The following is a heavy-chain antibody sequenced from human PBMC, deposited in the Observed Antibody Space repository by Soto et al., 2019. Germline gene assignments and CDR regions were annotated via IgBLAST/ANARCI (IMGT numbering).Heavy chain of an antibody. CDR2: INAGNGNT. CDR3: ARVSGWYFLDY. V-gene: IGHV1-3*05. J-gene: IGHJ4*02. D-gene: IGHD6-19*01. Sequence: QVQLVQSGAEEKKPGASVKVSCKASGYTFTSYAMHWVRQAPGQRLEWMGWINAGNGNTKYSQKFQGRVTITRDTSASTVYMELSSLRSEDTTVYYCARVSGWYFLDYWGQGTLVTVSS. CDR1: GYTFTSYA.